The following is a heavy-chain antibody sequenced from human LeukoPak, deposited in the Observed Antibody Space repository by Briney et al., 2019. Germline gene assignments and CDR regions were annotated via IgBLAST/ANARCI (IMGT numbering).Heavy chain of an antibody. D-gene: IGHD6-13*01. J-gene: IGHJ6*02. CDR1: GGSISSYY. CDR3: ARDLQQLVNDYGMDV. Sequence: SETLSLTCTVSGGSISSYYWSWIRQPPGKGLEWIGYIYYSGSTNYNPSLKSRITISVDTSKNQFSLKLSSVTAADTAVYYCARDLQQLVNDYGMDVWGQGTTVTVSS. V-gene: IGHV4-59*01. CDR2: IYYSGST.